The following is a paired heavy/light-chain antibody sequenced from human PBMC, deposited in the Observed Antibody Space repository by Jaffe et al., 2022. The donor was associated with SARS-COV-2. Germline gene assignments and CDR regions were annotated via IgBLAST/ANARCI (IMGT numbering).Heavy chain of an antibody. Sequence: EVQLVEAGGGLVQPGGSLRLSCGASGFSFRIYWMSWVRQAPGKGLEWVANIKQDGSEKYYVDSVKGRFTISRDNAKNSVYLQMNSLRAEDTALYYCVRDRSIAARPNDAFDMWGQGTMVTVSS. J-gene: IGHJ3*02. D-gene: IGHD6-6*01. CDR3: VRDRSIAARPNDAFDM. V-gene: IGHV3-7*03. CDR2: IKQDGSEK. CDR1: GFSFRIYW.
Light chain of an antibody. Sequence: EIVLTQSPATLSLSPGERATLSCRASQSVSSYLGWYQQKPGQAPRLLIYDASNRATGLPARFSGSGSGTDFTLTISSLEPEDFAVYYCQQRNNWPPTFGQGTKLEI. J-gene: IGKJ2*01. V-gene: IGKV3-11*01. CDR3: QQRNNWPPT. CDR1: QSVSSY. CDR2: DAS.